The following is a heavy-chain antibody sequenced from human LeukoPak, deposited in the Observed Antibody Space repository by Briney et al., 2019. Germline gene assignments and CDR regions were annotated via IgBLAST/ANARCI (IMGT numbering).Heavy chain of an antibody. D-gene: IGHD3-22*01. CDR2: ISGSGDNT. J-gene: IGHJ4*02. V-gene: IGHV3-23*01. CDR1: GFTFSSYA. CDR3: AKGSYYDSSGSFYFDY. Sequence: GGSLRLSCAASGFTFSSYAMSWVRQAPGKGLEWVSGISGSGDNTHYADSVKGRFTISRDNSKNTLYVQVNSPGTEDTAAYYCAKGSYYDSSGSFYFDYWGQGTLVTVSS.